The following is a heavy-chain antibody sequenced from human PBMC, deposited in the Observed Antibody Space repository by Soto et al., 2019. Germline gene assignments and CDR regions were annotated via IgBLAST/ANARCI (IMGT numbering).Heavy chain of an antibody. D-gene: IGHD1-1*01. J-gene: IGHJ4*02. V-gene: IGHV3-74*03. CDR3: ARDNNWSYDS. CDR2: IKPDGSRT. CDR1: GFTFSSYW. Sequence: GVSLRLSCAASGFTFSSYWMHWVRQAPGEGLVWVSYIKPDGSRTKDADSVKGRFTISRDNARNTLYLRMNSLRAEDTAVYYCARDNNWSYDSWGRGTLVTVSS.